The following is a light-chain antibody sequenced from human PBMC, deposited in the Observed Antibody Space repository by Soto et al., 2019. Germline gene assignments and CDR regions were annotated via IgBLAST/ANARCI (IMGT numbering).Light chain of an antibody. CDR3: QQFDNYPIT. Sequence: IQLTQSPSSLSASVGDSVTITCRASQGIRSYLAWCQQKPGKAPKGLIYGASTLQSGVPSRFSGSGSGTDFTLTISSLQPEDFATYYCQQFDNYPITFGQGTRLEIK. J-gene: IGKJ5*01. CDR2: GAS. CDR1: QGIRSY. V-gene: IGKV1-9*01.